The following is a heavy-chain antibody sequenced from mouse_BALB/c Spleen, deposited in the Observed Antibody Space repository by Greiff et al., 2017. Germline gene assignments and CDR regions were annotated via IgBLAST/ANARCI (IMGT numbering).Heavy chain of an antibody. Sequence: EVQLVESGGGLVKPGGSLKLSCAASGFTFSSYAMSWVRQSPEKRLEWVADISSGCSYTYYPDTVTGRFTISRNNAKNTVYLEMSSLRSEDTAMYYCAREDDGSSYDWYFDVWGAGTTVTVSS. J-gene: IGHJ1*01. CDR1: GFTFSSYA. CDR3: AREDDGSSYDWYFDV. V-gene: IGHV5-9-4*01. D-gene: IGHD1-1*01. CDR2: ISSGCSYT.